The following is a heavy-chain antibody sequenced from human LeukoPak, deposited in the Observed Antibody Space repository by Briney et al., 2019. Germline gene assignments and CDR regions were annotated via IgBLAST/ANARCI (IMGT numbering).Heavy chain of an antibody. J-gene: IGHJ6*03. CDR1: GGSFSGYY. CDR2: INHSGST. CDR3: ARVGIAAHMDV. Sequence: PSETLSLTCAVYGGSFSGYYWSWIRQPPGKGLEWIGEINHSGSTNYNPSLKSRVTISVDTSKNQFSLKLSSVTAADTAVYYCARVGIAAHMDVWGKGTTVTVSS. V-gene: IGHV4-34*01. D-gene: IGHD6-13*01.